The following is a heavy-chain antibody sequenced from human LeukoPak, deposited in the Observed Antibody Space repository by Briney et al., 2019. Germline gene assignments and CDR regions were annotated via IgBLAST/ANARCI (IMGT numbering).Heavy chain of an antibody. Sequence: SVKVSCKASGGTLSSYAISWVRQAPGQGLEWMGGIIPIFGTANYAQKFQGRVTITADESTSTAYMELSSLRSEDTAVYYCAATYDSSGYYAYGEVVYWGQGTLVTVSS. V-gene: IGHV1-69*13. CDR1: GGTLSSYA. J-gene: IGHJ4*02. D-gene: IGHD3-22*01. CDR3: AATYDSSGYYAYGEVVY. CDR2: IIPIFGTA.